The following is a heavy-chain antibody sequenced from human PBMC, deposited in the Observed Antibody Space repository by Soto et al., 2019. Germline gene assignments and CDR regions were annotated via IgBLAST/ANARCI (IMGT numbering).Heavy chain of an antibody. CDR3: AKTRRPMNYFDY. D-gene: IGHD3-22*01. V-gene: IGHV3-23*01. Sequence: EVQLLESGGGLVQPGGSLRLPCPASGFTFSSYAMSGVRQAPGRGLEWVSAISGSGGSTYYADSVKGRFTISRDNSKNTLYLQMNSLRAEDTAVYYCAKTRRPMNYFDYWGQGTLVTVSS. CDR2: ISGSGGST. CDR1: GFTFSSYA. J-gene: IGHJ4*02.